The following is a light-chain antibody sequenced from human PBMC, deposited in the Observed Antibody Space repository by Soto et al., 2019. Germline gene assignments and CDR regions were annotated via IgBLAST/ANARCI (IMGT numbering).Light chain of an antibody. V-gene: IGKV3-20*01. J-gene: IGKJ4*01. CDR1: QSVSNNY. CDR3: QEYCSSPLT. CDR2: GAS. Sequence: EIVLTQSPGTLSLSPGERATLSCRASQSVSNNYLAWYQQKPGQAPRLLISGASSRATGIPDRLNGSGSGTDFTLTISSPEPEDCAVYYGQEYCSSPLTFGGGTKVEIK.